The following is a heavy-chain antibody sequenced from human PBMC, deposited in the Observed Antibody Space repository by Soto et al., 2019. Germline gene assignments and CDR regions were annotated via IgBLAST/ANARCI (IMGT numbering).Heavy chain of an antibody. D-gene: IGHD6-13*01. Sequence: QVQLLQSGAEVRKPGASVKVSCKASGYTFTSYGISWVRQAPGQGLEWMGWISTYNGNTNYAQTLQGRVTMTTDTSTSTSYMELRSLRSDDTAVYYCTKGSAVAGTGGGYYYGMDVWGQGTTVTVSS. CDR1: GYTFTSYG. CDR2: ISTYNGNT. J-gene: IGHJ6*02. V-gene: IGHV1-18*01. CDR3: TKGSAVAGTGGGYYYGMDV.